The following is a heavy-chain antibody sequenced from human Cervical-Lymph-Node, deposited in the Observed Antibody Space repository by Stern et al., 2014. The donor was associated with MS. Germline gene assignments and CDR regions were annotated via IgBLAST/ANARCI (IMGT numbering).Heavy chain of an antibody. CDR1: GYIFTGYY. V-gene: IGHV1-2*02. D-gene: IGHD3-3*01. J-gene: IGHJ6*02. Sequence: QVQLVESGAELMKPGASVKVSCKSSGYIFTGYYIHWVRQAPGQGLEWMALINPNTGGTKYAKMFQGRVTMSRDTSISTAYVELGSLTSDDAAVYYCARDQRGITIFGVVTDYYYRGMDVWGQGTTVTVSS. CDR3: ARDQRGITIFGVVTDYYYRGMDV. CDR2: INPNTGGT.